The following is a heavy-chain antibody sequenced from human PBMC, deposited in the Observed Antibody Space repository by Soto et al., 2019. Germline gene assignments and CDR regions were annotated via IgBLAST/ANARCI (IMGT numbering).Heavy chain of an antibody. V-gene: IGHV3-30-3*01. CDR3: ARDFGSLGATIDY. D-gene: IGHD1-26*01. CDR1: GFPFRTYA. CDR2: ISYDGSNK. J-gene: IGHJ4*02. Sequence: QVQLVESGGGVAQPGRSLRLSCAASGFPFRTYAMHWVRQAPGKGLEWVATISYDGSNKFYVDSVKGRFTISRDNSKNTLYLQMNSLRAEDTAVYYCARDFGSLGATIDYWGQGTLVTVSS.